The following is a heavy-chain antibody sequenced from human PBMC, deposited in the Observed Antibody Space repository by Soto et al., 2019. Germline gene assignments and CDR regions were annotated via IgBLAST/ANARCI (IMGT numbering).Heavy chain of an antibody. J-gene: IGHJ4*02. Sequence: QVQLQESGPGLVKPSETLSLTCSVSDGSVNTGNYYWSWIRQPPGKGLEWMGDIYYIGTTNYNPSLKSRVTISVDTSKNQFSLKVTSVTAADTAVYFCAREEKQLSRYGGDFDYWGQGILVTVSS. V-gene: IGHV4-61*01. CDR3: AREEKQLSRYGGDFDY. CDR1: DGSVNTGNYY. D-gene: IGHD3-16*01. CDR2: IYYIGTT.